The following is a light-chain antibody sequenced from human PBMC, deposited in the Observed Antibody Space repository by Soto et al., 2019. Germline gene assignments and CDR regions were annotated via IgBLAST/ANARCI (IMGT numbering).Light chain of an antibody. J-gene: IGKJ1*01. CDR1: QSITTF. Sequence: DIQMTQSPSTLSASIGDRVTITCRASQSITTFLAWYQQKPGKAPQILIYDASKLEPGVPSRLSGGGSGTEFTLTISSLQPDDFATYYCQQHNGYSERMFGQGTKVDI. CDR2: DAS. CDR3: QQHNGYSERM. V-gene: IGKV1-5*01.